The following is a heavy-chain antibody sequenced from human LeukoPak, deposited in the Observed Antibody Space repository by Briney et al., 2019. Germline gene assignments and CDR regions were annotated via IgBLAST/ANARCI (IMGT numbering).Heavy chain of an antibody. Sequence: ASVEVSCTASGYTFTSYDINWVRQAPGQGLEWMGWMNSNSGNTGYAQKFQGRVTMTRNTSISTAYMELSSLRSEDTAVYYCARGRAVDWLLSRYYFDYWGQGTLVTVSS. D-gene: IGHD3-9*01. CDR3: ARGRAVDWLLSRYYFDY. CDR1: GYTFTSYD. CDR2: MNSNSGNT. J-gene: IGHJ4*02. V-gene: IGHV1-8*01.